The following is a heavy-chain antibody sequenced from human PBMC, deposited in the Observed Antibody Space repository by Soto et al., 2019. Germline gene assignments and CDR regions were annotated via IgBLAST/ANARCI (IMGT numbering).Heavy chain of an antibody. CDR1: GFSFSSYA. CDR2: ISGSGGST. D-gene: IGHD3-10*01. V-gene: IGHV3-23*01. J-gene: IGHJ4*02. Sequence: GGSLRLSCAASGFSFSSYAMSWVRQAPGKGLEWVSAISGSGGSTYYADSVKGRFTISRDNSKNTLYLQMNSLRAEDTAVYYCAKDQSGSYYYYFEYWGQGTLVTVSS. CDR3: AKDQSGSYYYYFEY.